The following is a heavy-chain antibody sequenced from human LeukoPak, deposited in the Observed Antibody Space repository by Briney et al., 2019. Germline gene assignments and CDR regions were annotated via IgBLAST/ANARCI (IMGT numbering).Heavy chain of an antibody. D-gene: IGHD3-9*01. J-gene: IGHJ5*02. CDR2: IYPGDSDT. CDR3: AGQENYDVLTDYWGWFDP. V-gene: IGHV5-51*01. Sequence: GESLKISCKDSGYSFTSYWIGWVRQVPGKGLEWMGIIYPGDSDTRYSPSFQGQVTISADKSISTAYLQWSSLKASDTAMYYCAGQENYDVLTDYWGWFDPWGQGTLVTVSS. CDR1: GYSFTSYW.